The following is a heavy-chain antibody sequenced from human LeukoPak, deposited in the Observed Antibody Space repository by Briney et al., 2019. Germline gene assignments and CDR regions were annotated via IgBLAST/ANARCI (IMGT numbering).Heavy chain of an antibody. J-gene: IGHJ6*03. Sequence: PSETLSLTCAVYGGSFSGYYWSWIRQPPGKGLEWIGEINHSGSTNYNPSLKRRVTISVDTSKNQFSLKLSSVTAADTAVYYCARMRQLGSYYYYYYMDVWGKGTTVTVSS. CDR3: ARMRQLGSYYYYYYMDV. CDR2: INHSGST. D-gene: IGHD6-6*01. V-gene: IGHV4-34*01. CDR1: GGSFSGYY.